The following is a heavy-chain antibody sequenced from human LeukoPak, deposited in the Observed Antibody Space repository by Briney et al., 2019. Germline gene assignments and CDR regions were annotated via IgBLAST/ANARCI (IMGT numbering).Heavy chain of an antibody. Sequence: QSGGSLRLSCAASGFTFSSYGMHWVRQALGKGLEWVAFIRYDGSNKYYADSVKGRFTISRDNSKNTLYLQMNSLRAEDTAVYYCAKRGHDLYGSGSPRGFDYWGQGTLVTVSS. CDR3: AKRGHDLYGSGSPRGFDY. J-gene: IGHJ4*02. CDR2: IRYDGSNK. V-gene: IGHV3-30*02. D-gene: IGHD3-10*01. CDR1: GFTFSSYG.